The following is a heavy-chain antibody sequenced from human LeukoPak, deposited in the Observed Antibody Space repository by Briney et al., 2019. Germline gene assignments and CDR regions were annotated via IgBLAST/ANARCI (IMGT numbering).Heavy chain of an antibody. CDR3: ARGGAYSNLSPHDY. D-gene: IGHD4-11*01. V-gene: IGHV3-30*03. CDR2: ISYDGSNK. J-gene: IGHJ4*02. CDR1: GFTFSDYY. Sequence: GGSLRLSCAASGFTFSDYYMSWIRQAPGKGLEWVAVISYDGSNKYYADSVKGRFTISRDNSKNTLYLQMNSLRAEDTAVYYCARGGAYSNLSPHDYWGQGTLVTVSS.